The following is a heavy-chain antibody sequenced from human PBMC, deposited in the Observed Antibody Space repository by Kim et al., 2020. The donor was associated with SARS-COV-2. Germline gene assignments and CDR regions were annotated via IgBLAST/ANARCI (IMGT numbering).Heavy chain of an antibody. J-gene: IGHJ2*01. CDR2: IYYSGST. CDR1: GGSISSYY. CDR3: ARELWFGELWYFDL. D-gene: IGHD3-10*01. V-gene: IGHV4-59*01. Sequence: SETLSLTCTVSGGSISSYYWSWIRQPPGKGLEWIGYIYYSGSTNYNPSLKSRVTISVDTSKNQFSLKLSSVTAADTAVYYCARELWFGELWYFDLWGRGTLVTVSS.